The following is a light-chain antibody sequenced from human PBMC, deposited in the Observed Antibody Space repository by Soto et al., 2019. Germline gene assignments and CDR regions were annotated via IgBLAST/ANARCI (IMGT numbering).Light chain of an antibody. J-gene: IGKJ1*01. Sequence: ETVMTQSPATLSVSPGERATLSCRASQSVNNNLAWYQQKPGQAPRLLIFGASTRATGIPARFRGSGSKTEFNLTISSLQSEDFAVYYCQHYNNWPPWTFGQGTKVEIK. CDR2: GAS. V-gene: IGKV3-15*01. CDR3: QHYNNWPPWT. CDR1: QSVNNN.